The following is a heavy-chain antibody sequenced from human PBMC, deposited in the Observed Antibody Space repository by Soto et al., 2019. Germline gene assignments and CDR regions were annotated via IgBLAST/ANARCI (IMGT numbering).Heavy chain of an antibody. CDR3: ARERGGYSYGDY. D-gene: IGHD5-18*01. Sequence: QVQLVQSGAEVKKPGASVKVSCKASGYTFSSYGITWVRQAPGQRLEWMGWFNTYNGNINYAQKLQGRVTMTTDTSTSTAYMELRSLRSDDTAVYYCARERGGYSYGDYWGQGALVTVSS. J-gene: IGHJ4*02. CDR2: FNTYNGNI. CDR1: GYTFSSYG. V-gene: IGHV1-18*01.